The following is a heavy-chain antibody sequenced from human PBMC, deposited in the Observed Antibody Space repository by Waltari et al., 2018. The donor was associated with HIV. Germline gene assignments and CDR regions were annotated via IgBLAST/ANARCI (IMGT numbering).Heavy chain of an antibody. V-gene: IGHV1-69*04. J-gene: IGHJ6*02. D-gene: IGHD5-12*01. CDR3: ARGRGIHLGMDV. CDR2: IIPVLHTA. Sequence: QVRLVQSGAEVKKPGSSVKIYCKASGDTSSSNAVTWVRQAPGQGLEWMGRIIPVLHTADYAQKFQGRVTITVDRSTATVYMELSSLRSDDTAVYYCARGRGIHLGMDVWGQGTTVTVSS. CDR1: GDTSSSNA.